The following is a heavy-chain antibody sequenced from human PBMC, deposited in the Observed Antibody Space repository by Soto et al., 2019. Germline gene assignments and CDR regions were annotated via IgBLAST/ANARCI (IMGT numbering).Heavy chain of an antibody. D-gene: IGHD4-17*01. CDR2: TYYRSKWYN. CDR3: ARATRTWFDP. CDR1: GDSVSSDSAT. Sequence: SQTLSLTCAISGDSVSSDSATLNLIRQSPSRGLEWLGRTYYRSKWYNEYAVSVKSRITINPDTSKNQFSLQLNSVTPEDTAVYYCARATRTWFDPWGQGTLVTAPQ. V-gene: IGHV6-1*01. J-gene: IGHJ5*02.